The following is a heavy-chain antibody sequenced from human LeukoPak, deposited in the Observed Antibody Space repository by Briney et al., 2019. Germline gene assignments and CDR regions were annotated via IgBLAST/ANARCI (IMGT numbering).Heavy chain of an antibody. CDR3: ARFRPYCSSTSCYRYWYFDL. CDR2: INASNGNT. CDR1: GYTFTSYA. J-gene: IGHJ2*01. V-gene: IGHV1-3*01. D-gene: IGHD2-2*01. Sequence: ASVKVSCKASGYTFTSYAMHWVRQAPGQRLEWMGWINASNGNTKYSQKFQGRVTITRDTSASTAYMELSSLRSEDTAVYYCARFRPYCSSTSCYRYWYFDLWGRGTLVTVSS.